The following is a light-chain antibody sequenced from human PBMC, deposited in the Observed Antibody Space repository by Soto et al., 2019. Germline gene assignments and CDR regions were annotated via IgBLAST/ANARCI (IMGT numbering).Light chain of an antibody. CDR2: GAS. V-gene: IGKV3-20*01. J-gene: IGKJ1*01. CDR1: QSVSNNY. CDR3: QQYNSYPWT. Sequence: EIELTQSPGTLSLSPGERATLSCRASQSVSNNYLAWYQQKPGQAPRLLIYGASNRATGIPDRFSGSGSGTDFTLTISSLQPDDFATYYCQQYNSYPWTFGQGTRWIS.